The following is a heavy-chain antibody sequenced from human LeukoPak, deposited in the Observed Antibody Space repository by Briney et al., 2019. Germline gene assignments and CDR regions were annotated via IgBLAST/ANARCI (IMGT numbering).Heavy chain of an antibody. Sequence: ASVKVSCKASGYAFSSYGIGWVRQAPGQGLEWMGWVGPYNRKANYSQKFQGRVTMTTDTSTNTAYLELRTLRSDDTAVYYCARGAPRGVWNFYFGYWGQGTLVTVSS. J-gene: IGHJ4*02. CDR3: ARGAPRGVWNFYFGY. CDR1: GYAFSSYG. CDR2: VGPYNRKA. V-gene: IGHV1-18*01. D-gene: IGHD1-7*01.